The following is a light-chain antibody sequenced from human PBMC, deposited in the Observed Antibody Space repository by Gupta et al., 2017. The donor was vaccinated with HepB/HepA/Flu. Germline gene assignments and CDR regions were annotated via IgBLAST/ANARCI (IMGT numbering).Light chain of an antibody. Sequence: QPVLTQPPSVSGAPGQRVTISCTGSSSNIGTNYGVNWYQHPPGTAPKLLIYGNKNRPSGVPDRFSGSKSGTSASLAITGLQAEDEADYYCQSYDSSRSGYVFGTGTKVTVL. J-gene: IGLJ1*01. V-gene: IGLV1-40*01. CDR1: SSNIGTNYG. CDR3: QSYDSSRSGYV. CDR2: GNK.